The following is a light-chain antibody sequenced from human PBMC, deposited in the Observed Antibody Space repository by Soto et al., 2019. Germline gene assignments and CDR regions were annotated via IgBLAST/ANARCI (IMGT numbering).Light chain of an antibody. CDR2: GAS. Sequence: IQMTQSPSSLSASIGDRVTITCRASQPITNYLTWYQQKPGKAPHLLIYGASSLQSGVPSRFSGGGAGTDFTLTINSLEHEDYGTYYCQQSYSFPSTCGPGTKGDV. V-gene: IGKV1-39*01. CDR1: QPITNY. J-gene: IGKJ3*01. CDR3: QQSYSFPST.